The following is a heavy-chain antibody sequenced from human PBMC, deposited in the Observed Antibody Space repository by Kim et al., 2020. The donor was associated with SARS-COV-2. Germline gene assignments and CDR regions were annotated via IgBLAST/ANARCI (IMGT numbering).Heavy chain of an antibody. J-gene: IGHJ3*02. D-gene: IGHD6-13*01. V-gene: IGHV3-11*03. Sequence: GGSLRLSCAASGFTFSDYYMSWIRQAPGKGLEWVSYISSSSSYTNYADSVKGRFTISRDNAKNSLYLQMNSLRAEDTAVYYCARRLISSWTYAFDIWGQGTMVTVSS. CDR3: ARRLISSWTYAFDI. CDR2: ISSSSSYT. CDR1: GFTFSDYY.